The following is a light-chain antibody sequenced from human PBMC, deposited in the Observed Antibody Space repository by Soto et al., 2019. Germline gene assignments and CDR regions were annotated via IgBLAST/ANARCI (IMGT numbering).Light chain of an antibody. CDR2: GKS. Sequence: DIQMTQSPSSLAASVGDRVTITCRASQSITTFINWYQHKPGRAPKVLIYGKSNLLSGVPSXFSGSGSGTDFTLTITGLQPDDFGTYYCQQSYDTPITFGQGTRLEMK. CDR3: QQSYDTPIT. V-gene: IGKV1-39*01. CDR1: QSITTF. J-gene: IGKJ5*01.